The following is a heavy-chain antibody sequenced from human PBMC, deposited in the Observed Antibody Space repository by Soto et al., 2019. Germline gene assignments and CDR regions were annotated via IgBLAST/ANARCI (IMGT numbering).Heavy chain of an antibody. CDR3: ARAPRYSGYDYYSSGMDV. CDR2: INPNSGST. CDR1: GYTFTGYY. Sequence: ASVKVSCKASGYTFTGYYMHWVRQAPGQGLEWMGWINPNSGSTNYAQKFQGWVTMTRDTSISTAYMELSRLRSDDTAVYYCARAPRYSGYDYYSSGMDVWGQGTTVTVSS. V-gene: IGHV1-2*04. D-gene: IGHD5-12*01. J-gene: IGHJ6*02.